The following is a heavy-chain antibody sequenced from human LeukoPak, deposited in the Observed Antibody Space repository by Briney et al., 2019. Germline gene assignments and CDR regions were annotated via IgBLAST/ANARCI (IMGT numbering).Heavy chain of an antibody. CDR1: GYTFTSYC. CDR2: INPSGGST. V-gene: IGHV1-46*01. D-gene: IGHD1-1*01. Sequence: ASVKVSCKASGYTFTSYCMHWVRQAPGQGLEWMGIINPSGGSTSYAQKFQGRVTMTRDTSTSTVYMELSSLRSEDTAVYYCARDRRGERGYNGMDVWGQGTTVTVSS. CDR3: ARDRRGERGYNGMDV. J-gene: IGHJ6*02.